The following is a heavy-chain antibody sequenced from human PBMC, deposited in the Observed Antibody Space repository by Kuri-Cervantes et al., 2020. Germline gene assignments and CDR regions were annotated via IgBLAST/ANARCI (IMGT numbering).Heavy chain of an antibody. D-gene: IGHD4-17*01. CDR2: ISYDGSNK. J-gene: IGHJ4*02. Sequence: GESLKISCAASGFTFSSYAMHWVRQAPGKGLEWVAVISYDGSNKYYADSVKGRFTISRDNSKSTLYLQMNSLRAEDTAVYYCARHMGIWGYGAFPYYFDYWGQGTLVTVSS. V-gene: IGHV3-30-3*01. CDR3: ARHMGIWGYGAFPYYFDY. CDR1: GFTFSSYA.